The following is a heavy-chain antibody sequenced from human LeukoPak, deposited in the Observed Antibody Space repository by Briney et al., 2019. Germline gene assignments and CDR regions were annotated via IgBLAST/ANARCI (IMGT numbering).Heavy chain of an antibody. J-gene: IGHJ6*04. D-gene: IGHD3-10*01. V-gene: IGHV3-7*01. CDR3: ARDRGFGQADV. CDR1: EFSASNYW. Sequence: GGSLRLSCVVSEFSASNYWMSWVRQAPGKGLESVANVKQDGSQENYVDSVKGRFTISRDNAKNSLYLQMNSLRAEDTAVYYCARDRGFGQADVWGKGTTVTVSS. CDR2: VKQDGSQE.